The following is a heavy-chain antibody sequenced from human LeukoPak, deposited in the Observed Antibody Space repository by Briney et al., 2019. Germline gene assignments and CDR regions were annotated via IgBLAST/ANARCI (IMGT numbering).Heavy chain of an antibody. Sequence: ASVKVSCKASGYTFSGYYMNWVRQAPRQGPEWMGWINPNTGGTNYAQKSQGRVRMTRDTSIRTAYMELSRLRFDDTAVYYCARDRILTGSNWVDAFDIWGLGTVVTVSS. D-gene: IGHD3-9*01. CDR1: GYTFSGYY. CDR3: ARDRILTGSNWVDAFDI. V-gene: IGHV1-2*02. CDR2: INPNTGGT. J-gene: IGHJ3*02.